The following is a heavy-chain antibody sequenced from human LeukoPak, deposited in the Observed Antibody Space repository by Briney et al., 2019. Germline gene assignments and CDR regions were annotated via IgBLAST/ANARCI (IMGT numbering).Heavy chain of an antibody. CDR1: GFTFSSYD. Sequence: PGGSLRLSCAASGFTFSSYDMHWVRQATGKGLEWVSAIGTAGDTYYPGSVKGRFTISRENAKNSLYLQMNSLRAGDTAVYYCARGLDSSGSYFDYWGQGTLVTVSS. J-gene: IGHJ4*02. D-gene: IGHD3-22*01. CDR2: IGTAGDT. CDR3: ARGLDSSGSYFDY. V-gene: IGHV3-13*01.